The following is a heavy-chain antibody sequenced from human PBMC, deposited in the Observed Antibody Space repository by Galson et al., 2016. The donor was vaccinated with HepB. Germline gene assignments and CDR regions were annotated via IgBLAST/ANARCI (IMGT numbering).Heavy chain of an antibody. J-gene: IGHJ4*02. V-gene: IGHV3-74*01. D-gene: IGHD3-22*01. CDR1: GFTFSNYW. CDR2: IKTDGSIA. CDR3: VRAFTTTWYHFDY. Sequence: SLRLSCAASGFTFSNYWMYWVRQAPGKGLVWVSRIKTDGSIAGYADSVKGRFTISRANGKKTMYLQMNGLTAGDTALYYCVRAFTTTWYHFDYWGQGTVVTVSS.